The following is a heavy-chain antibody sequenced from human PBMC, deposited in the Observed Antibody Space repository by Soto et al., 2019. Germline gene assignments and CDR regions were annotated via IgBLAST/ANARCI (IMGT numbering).Heavy chain of an antibody. J-gene: IGHJ3*02. D-gene: IGHD2-2*02. CDR2: ISAYNGNT. CDR1: GYTFTSYG. CDR3: AREESSTSCYTGCSSSADDAFDI. V-gene: IGHV1-18*01. Sequence: QVQLVQSGAEVKKPGASVKVSCKASGYTFTSYGISWVRQAPGQGLEWMGWISAYNGNTNYAQKLQGRVTMATDTYTSTAYMELRSLRSDDTAVYYCAREESSTSCYTGCSSSADDAFDIWGQGTMVTVSS.